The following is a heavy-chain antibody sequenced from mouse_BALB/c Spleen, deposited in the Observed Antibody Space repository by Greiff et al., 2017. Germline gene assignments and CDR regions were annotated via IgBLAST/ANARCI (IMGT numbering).Heavy chain of an antibody. J-gene: IGHJ2*01. CDR3: ARGVYYGYGFDY. Sequence: EVKLMESGGGLVQPGGSLKLSCAASGFTFSSYGMSWVRQTPDKRLELVATINSNGGSTYYPDSVKGRFTISRDNAKNTLYLQMSSLKSEDTAMYYCARGVYYGYGFDYWGQGTTLTVSS. CDR2: INSNGGST. CDR1: GFTFSSYG. V-gene: IGHV5-6-3*01. D-gene: IGHD1-2*01.